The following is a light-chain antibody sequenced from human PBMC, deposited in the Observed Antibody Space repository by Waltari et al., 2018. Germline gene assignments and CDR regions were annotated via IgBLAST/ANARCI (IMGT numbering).Light chain of an antibody. CDR2: YAN. J-gene: IGKJ1*01. CDR3: QQGNSNPPT. V-gene: IGKV1-39*01. Sequence: DIQMSQSPSSLSASVGDRVTITCRASQGISSYLNWYQQKPGKAPKLLIYYANSLASGVPSRFSGSGSGTEFTLTISSLQPEDFATYYFQQGNSNPPTFGQGTKVEIK. CDR1: QGISSY.